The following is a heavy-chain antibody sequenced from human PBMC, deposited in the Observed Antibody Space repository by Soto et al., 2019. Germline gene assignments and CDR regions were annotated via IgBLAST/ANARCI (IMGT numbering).Heavy chain of an antibody. D-gene: IGHD3-9*01. CDR1: GGSISSGGYY. Sequence: PSETLSLTCTVSGGSISSGGYYWSWIRQHPGKGLEWIGYIYYSGSTYYNPSLKSRVTISVDTSKNQFSLKLSSVTAADTAVYYCARDLPYYDILTGYYYHYFDYWGQGTLVTVSS. CDR2: IYYSGST. CDR3: ARDLPYYDILTGYYYHYFDY. V-gene: IGHV4-31*03. J-gene: IGHJ4*02.